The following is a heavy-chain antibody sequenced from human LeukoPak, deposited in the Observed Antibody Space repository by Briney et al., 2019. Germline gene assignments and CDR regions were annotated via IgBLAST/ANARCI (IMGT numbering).Heavy chain of an antibody. D-gene: IGHD6-13*01. J-gene: IGHJ4*02. CDR2: IYYSGST. CDR3: ARVIAADPQLDY. CDR1: GGSISSSSYY. V-gene: IGHV4-39*07. Sequence: PSETLSLTCTVSGGSISSSSYYWGWIRQPPGKGLEWIGSIYYSGSTYYNPSLKSRVTISVDTSKNQFSLKLSSVTAADTAVYYCARVIAADPQLDYWGQGTLVTVSS.